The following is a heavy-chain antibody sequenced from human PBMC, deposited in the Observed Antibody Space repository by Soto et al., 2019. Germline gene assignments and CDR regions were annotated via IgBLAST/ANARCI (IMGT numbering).Heavy chain of an antibody. D-gene: IGHD3-22*01. Sequence: ASVKVSCKASGYTFTGYYMHWVRQAPGQGLEWMGWINPNSGGTNYAQKFQGWVTMTRDTSISTAYMELSRLRSDDTAVYYCARGDTMIVVVTGSPSKYYGMDVWGQGTTVTVSS. CDR3: ARGDTMIVVVTGSPSKYYGMDV. CDR2: INPNSGGT. J-gene: IGHJ6*02. CDR1: GYTFTGYY. V-gene: IGHV1-2*04.